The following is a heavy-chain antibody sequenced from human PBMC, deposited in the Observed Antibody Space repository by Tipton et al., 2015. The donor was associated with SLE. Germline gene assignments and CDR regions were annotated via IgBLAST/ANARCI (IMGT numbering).Heavy chain of an antibody. D-gene: IGHD2-21*02. J-gene: IGHJ3*01. Sequence: SLRLSCAASGFTFSTFAMSWVRQAPGKGLEWVSAISGSGGSTYYADSVKGRFTVSRDNSKNTLYLQMSSLRAEDTAIYYCAKEGHIVVVTDWSQGTMVTVSS. CDR3: AKEGHIVVVTD. V-gene: IGHV3-23*01. CDR2: ISGSGGST. CDR1: GFTFSTFA.